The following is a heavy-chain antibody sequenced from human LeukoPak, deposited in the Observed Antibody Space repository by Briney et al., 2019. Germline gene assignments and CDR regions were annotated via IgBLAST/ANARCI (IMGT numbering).Heavy chain of an antibody. Sequence: PGGSLRLSCAASGFTFSSYGMHWVRQAPGKGLEWVAVISNDGSNKYYADSVKGRFTFSRDISKNTLYLYLQMNSLRAEDTAVYYCAREGYYATIDYWGQGTLVTVSS. CDR1: GFTFSSYG. CDR2: ISNDGSNK. CDR3: AREGYYATIDY. J-gene: IGHJ4*02. D-gene: IGHD3-10*01. V-gene: IGHV3-33*01.